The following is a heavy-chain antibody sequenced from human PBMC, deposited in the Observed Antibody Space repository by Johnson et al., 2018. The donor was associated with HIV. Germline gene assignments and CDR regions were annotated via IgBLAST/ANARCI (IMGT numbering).Heavy chain of an antibody. CDR3: ARDLTGSYAVDI. J-gene: IGHJ3*02. CDR2: ISYDGSKR. D-gene: IGHD1-26*01. Sequence: QVQLVESGGGVVQPGRSLRLSCAASGFTFSRHGMHWGRQAPGKGLEWVAVISYDGSKRNYADSVKGRFTITRDSSKNTLDLEMNGLRAEDTAVYYCARDLTGSYAVDIWGHGTMVTVSS. V-gene: IGHV3-30*04. CDR1: GFTFSRHG.